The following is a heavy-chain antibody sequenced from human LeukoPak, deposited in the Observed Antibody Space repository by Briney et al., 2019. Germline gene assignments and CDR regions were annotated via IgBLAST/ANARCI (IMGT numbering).Heavy chain of an antibody. Sequence: ASVKVSFKASGYTFTSYGIGWVRQAPGQGLEWMGWISAYNGNTNYAQKLQGRVTMTTDTSTTTAYMELRSLRSDDTAVYYCARDPGGDIVVVPAAIGFDPWGQGTLVTVSS. D-gene: IGHD2-2*02. CDR2: ISAYNGNT. CDR1: GYTFTSYG. V-gene: IGHV1-18*01. CDR3: ARDPGGDIVVVPAAIGFDP. J-gene: IGHJ5*02.